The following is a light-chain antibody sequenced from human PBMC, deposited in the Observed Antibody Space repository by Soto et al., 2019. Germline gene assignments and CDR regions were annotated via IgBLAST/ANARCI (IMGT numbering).Light chain of an antibody. J-gene: IGKJ5*01. CDR1: QSVDNN. CDR2: GSF. V-gene: IGKV3-15*01. Sequence: EILMTQSPVTLSASRGGSDTLSCRASQSVDNNVAWYQQKPGQAPRLLIVGSFARATGIPARFSGSGSGSECTLTISSLQSEDLSLYYCQQYNDSPLTFGQGTRLEIK. CDR3: QQYNDSPLT.